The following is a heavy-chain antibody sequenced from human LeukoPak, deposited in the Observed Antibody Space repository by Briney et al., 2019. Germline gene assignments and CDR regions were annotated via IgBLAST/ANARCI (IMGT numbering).Heavy chain of an antibody. CDR3: ARGMDTTLVS. Sequence: PGRSLRLSCAASGFTFSSYGMHWVRQAPGKGLEWVSSISSSDTYISYADSLQGRFTISRDNAKNSLYLQLHSLRVGDTAVYYCARGMDTTLVSWGQGTLVTVSS. J-gene: IGHJ4*02. CDR2: ISSSDTYI. CDR1: GFTFSSYG. V-gene: IGHV3-21*01. D-gene: IGHD5-18*01.